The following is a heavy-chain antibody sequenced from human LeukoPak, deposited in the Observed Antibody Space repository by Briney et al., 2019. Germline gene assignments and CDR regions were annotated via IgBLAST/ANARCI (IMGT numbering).Heavy chain of an antibody. Sequence: GGSLRLSCAASGFTFSSYAMSWVRQAPGKGLEWVSAICGSGGSTYYADSVKGRFTISRDNSKNTLYLQMNSLRAEDTAVYYCARDYYDSSGYYYVGYFQHWGQGTLVTVSS. J-gene: IGHJ1*01. CDR2: ICGSGGST. D-gene: IGHD3-22*01. CDR1: GFTFSSYA. V-gene: IGHV3-23*01. CDR3: ARDYYDSSGYYYVGYFQH.